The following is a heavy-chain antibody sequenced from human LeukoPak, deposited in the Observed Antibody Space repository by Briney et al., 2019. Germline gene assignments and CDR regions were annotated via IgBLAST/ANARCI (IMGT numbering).Heavy chain of an antibody. Sequence: GGSLRLSCAASGFTFSSYAMHWVRQAPGKGLEWVAVISYDGSNKYYADSVKGRFTISRDNSKNTLYLQINSLRAEDTAVYYCARGGGDYGDYGIGYWGQGTLVTVSS. CDR2: ISYDGSNK. D-gene: IGHD4-17*01. J-gene: IGHJ4*02. V-gene: IGHV3-30-3*01. CDR3: ARGGGDYGDYGIGY. CDR1: GFTFSSYA.